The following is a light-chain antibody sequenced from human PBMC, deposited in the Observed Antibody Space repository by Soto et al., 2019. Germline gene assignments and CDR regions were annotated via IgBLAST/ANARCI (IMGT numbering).Light chain of an antibody. J-gene: IGKJ1*01. CDR3: EKYNSAPRT. CDR2: AAT. V-gene: IGKV1-27*01. CDR1: QGISNY. Sequence: DIRMTQSPSSLSASVRDRVTITCRASQGISNYLAGYQQKPGKVPKLLIYAATTLQSGVPSRFSGRGSGTDFTLTISSLQPEDVATYYGEKYNSAPRTVGQGTEVDIK.